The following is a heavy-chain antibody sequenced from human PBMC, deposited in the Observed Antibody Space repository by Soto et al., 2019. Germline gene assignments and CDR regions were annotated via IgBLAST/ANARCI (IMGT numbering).Heavy chain of an antibody. CDR2: ISDYIGTT. J-gene: IGHJ5*02. CDR1: GYTFINYG. V-gene: IGHV1-18*01. Sequence: ASVKVSCKASGYTFINYGITWVRQAPGQGLEWMGWISDYIGTTNYAQKLQGRVTMTTDTSTSTAYMELRSLRSDDTAVYYCARVVNLNWFDPWGQGTLVTVS. CDR3: ARVVNLNWFDP.